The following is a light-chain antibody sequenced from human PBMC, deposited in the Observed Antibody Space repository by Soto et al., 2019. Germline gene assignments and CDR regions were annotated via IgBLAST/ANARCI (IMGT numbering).Light chain of an antibody. J-gene: IGKJ1*01. CDR3: QQYEMLPLT. CDR2: GAS. Sequence: IGLMMTQKTLSVSPGERATLSCRARQSVSIDLAWYQQTPGQAPRLLIYGASTRATGVPPTSSGSASGTEFTLTISSLQSEDFTVYYCQQYEMLPLTFCQ. CDR1: QSVSID. V-gene: IGKV3-15*01.